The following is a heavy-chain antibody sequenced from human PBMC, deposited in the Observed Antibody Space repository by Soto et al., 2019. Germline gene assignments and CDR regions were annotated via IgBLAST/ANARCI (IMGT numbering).Heavy chain of an antibody. J-gene: IGHJ5*01. D-gene: IGHD3-22*01. CDR3: ARRALDPSGHYNPYNWFRS. CDR1: GYIFTKHW. CDR2: IDPVDSDD. Sequence: PGESLKISCQGSGYIFTKHWIAWVRQKPGKGLEWIGIIDPVDSDDRYSPSFEGQVTISVDKSNSTAFLRWDKLKTSDTATYFCARRALDPSGHYNPYNWFRSWGQGTQGTLSS. V-gene: IGHV5-51*01.